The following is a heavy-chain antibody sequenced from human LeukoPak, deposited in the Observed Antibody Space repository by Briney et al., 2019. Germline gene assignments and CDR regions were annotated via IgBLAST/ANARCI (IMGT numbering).Heavy chain of an antibody. CDR1: GYTFTGYY. Sequence: GASVKVSCKASGYTFTGYYIHWVRQAPGQGLEWMGWINPNSGGTNYAQKFQGRVTMTRDTSISTAYMELSRLRSDDTAVYYCARDFYDILTVYYDYWGQGTLVTVSS. CDR3: ARDFYDILTVYYDY. D-gene: IGHD3-9*01. V-gene: IGHV1-2*02. CDR2: INPNSGGT. J-gene: IGHJ4*02.